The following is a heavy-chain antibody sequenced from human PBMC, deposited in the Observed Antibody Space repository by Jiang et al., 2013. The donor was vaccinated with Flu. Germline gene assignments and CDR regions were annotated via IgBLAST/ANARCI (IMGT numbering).Heavy chain of an antibody. J-gene: IGHJ3*02. Sequence: KASGGTFSSYAISWVRQAPGQGLEWMGGIIPIFGIANYAQKFQGRVTITADESTSTAYMELSSLRSEDTAVYYCARVRYYYDSSGPDDAFDIWGQGTMVTVSS. CDR3: ARVRYYYDSSGPDDAFDI. CDR1: GGTFSSYA. V-gene: IGHV1-69*01. CDR2: IIPIFGIA. D-gene: IGHD3-22*01.